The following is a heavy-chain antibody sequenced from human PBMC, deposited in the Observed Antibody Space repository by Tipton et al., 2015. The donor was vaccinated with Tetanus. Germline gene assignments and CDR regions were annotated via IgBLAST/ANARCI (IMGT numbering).Heavy chain of an antibody. CDR1: GGSIRSGGYY. CDR3: ARDRGFTTYNYFDP. Sequence: TLSLTCTVSGGSIRSGGYYWTWIRQHPERGLEWIGYIYYTGNTYYNPSLKSRVTISVDSSKNQFSLNLRSVTAADTAVYYCARDRGFTTYNYFDPWGQGTLVTVSS. V-gene: IGHV4-31*03. CDR2: IYYTGNT. D-gene: IGHD3-22*01. J-gene: IGHJ5*02.